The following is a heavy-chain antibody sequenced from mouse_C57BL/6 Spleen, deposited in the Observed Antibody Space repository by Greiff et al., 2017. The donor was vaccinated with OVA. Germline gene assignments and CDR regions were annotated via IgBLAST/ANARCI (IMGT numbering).Heavy chain of an antibody. CDR1: GYTFTDYY. D-gene: IGHD2-1*01. Sequence: QVQLQQSGAELVRPGASVKLSCKASGYTFTDYYINWVKQRPGQGLEWIARIYPGSGNTYYNEKFKGKATLTAEKSSSTAYMHLSSLTSEDSAVYFGARERGNYETFFDYWGQGTTLTVSS. CDR3: ARERGNYETFFDY. J-gene: IGHJ2*01. V-gene: IGHV1-76*01. CDR2: IYPGSGNT.